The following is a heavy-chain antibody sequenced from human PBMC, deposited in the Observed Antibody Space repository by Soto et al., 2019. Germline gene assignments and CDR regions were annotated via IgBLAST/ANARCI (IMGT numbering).Heavy chain of an antibody. D-gene: IGHD3-10*01. J-gene: IGHJ4*02. CDR3: AREADYYGSGSYYNPPGPFDY. Sequence: SSETLSLTCTVSGGSISSYYWSWIRQPPGKGLEWIGYIYYSGSTNYNPSLKSRVTISVDTSKNQFSLKLSSVTAADTAVYYCAREADYYGSGSYYNPPGPFDYWGQGTLVTVSS. CDR1: GGSISSYY. V-gene: IGHV4-59*01. CDR2: IYYSGST.